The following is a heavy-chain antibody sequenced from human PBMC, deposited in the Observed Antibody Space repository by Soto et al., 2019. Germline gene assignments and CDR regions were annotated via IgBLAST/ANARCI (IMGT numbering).Heavy chain of an antibody. J-gene: IGHJ4*02. V-gene: IGHV1-8*01. CDR3: ASSLRGSNVNFDY. CDR2: MNPDSGHT. CDR1: GYTFTSYD. D-gene: IGHD3-10*01. Sequence: ASVKVSCKASGYTFTSYDINWVRQATGQGPEWMGWMNPDSGHTGYVRKFQGRVTMTRNTATSTAYMELSSLRSEDTAVYYCASSLRGSNVNFDYWGKGTLVTVSS.